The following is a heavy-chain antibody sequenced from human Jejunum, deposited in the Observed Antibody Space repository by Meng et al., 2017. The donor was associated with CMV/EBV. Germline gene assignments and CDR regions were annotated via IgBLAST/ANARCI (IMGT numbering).Heavy chain of an antibody. D-gene: IGHD3-10*01. V-gene: IGHV1-46*02. CDR2: IHPSGGST. CDR1: GYTLNNYY. J-gene: IGHJ4*02. Sequence: KASGYTLNNYYMHWVRQAPGQGLEWMGIIHPSGGSTSYAQKFQGRVTMTRDTSTTTVYMELSSLRSEDTAVYYCASDFSGSAPSGFDYWGQGTLVTVSS. CDR3: ASDFSGSAPSGFDY.